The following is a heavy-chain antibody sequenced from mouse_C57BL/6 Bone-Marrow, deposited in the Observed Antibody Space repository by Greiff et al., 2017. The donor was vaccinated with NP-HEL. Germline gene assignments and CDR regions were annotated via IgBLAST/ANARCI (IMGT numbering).Heavy chain of an antibody. CDR3: ARWEDWDKAWFAY. CDR1: GYTFTSYG. J-gene: IGHJ3*01. CDR2: IYPRSGNT. D-gene: IGHD4-1*01. Sequence: VQGVESGAELARPGASVKLSCKASGYTFTSYGISWVKQRTGQGLEWIGEIYPRSGNTYYNEKFKGKATLTADKSSSTAYMELRSLTSEDSAVYFCARWEDWDKAWFAYWGQGTLVTVSA. V-gene: IGHV1-81*01.